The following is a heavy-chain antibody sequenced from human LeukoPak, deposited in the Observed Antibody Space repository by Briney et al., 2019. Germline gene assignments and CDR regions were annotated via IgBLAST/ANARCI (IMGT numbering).Heavy chain of an antibody. CDR1: GYTFTSYG. D-gene: IGHD6-13*01. CDR2: ISAYNGNT. CDR3: ARDSYSSSSNWFDP. Sequence: ASVKVSCKASGYTFTSYGISWVRQAPGHGLEWMGWISAYNGNTNYAQKLQGRVTMTTDTSTSTAYMELRSLRSDDTAVYYCARDSYSSSSNWFDPWGQGTLVTVSS. V-gene: IGHV1-18*01. J-gene: IGHJ5*02.